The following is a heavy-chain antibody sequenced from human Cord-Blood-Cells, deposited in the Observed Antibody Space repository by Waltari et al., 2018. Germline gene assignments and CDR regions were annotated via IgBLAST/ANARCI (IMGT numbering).Heavy chain of an antibody. Sequence: QVQLQQWGAGLLKPSETLSLTCAVYGGSFSGYYWSWIRQPPGKGLEWIGEINHSGSSNHNPCRKGRDTISVDTSKNQVSLKLRSVTAADTVVYYCARASSLYCSSTSCYDAFDIWGQGTMVTVSS. CDR3: ARASSLYCSSTSCYDAFDI. J-gene: IGHJ3*02. V-gene: IGHV4-34*01. D-gene: IGHD2-2*01. CDR1: GGSFSGYY. CDR2: INHSGSS.